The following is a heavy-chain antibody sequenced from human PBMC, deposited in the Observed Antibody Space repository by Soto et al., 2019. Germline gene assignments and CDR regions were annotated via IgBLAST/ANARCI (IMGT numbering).Heavy chain of an antibody. Sequence: ASVKVSCKASGYTFTGYYMHWVRQAPGQGLEWMGWINPNSGGTNYAQKFQGWVTMTRDTSISTAYMELSRLRSDDTAVYYCARGRMIVVVIQAPYGMDVWGQGTTVTVSS. D-gene: IGHD3-22*01. CDR1: GYTFTGYY. CDR3: ARGRMIVVVIQAPYGMDV. J-gene: IGHJ6*02. V-gene: IGHV1-2*04. CDR2: INPNSGGT.